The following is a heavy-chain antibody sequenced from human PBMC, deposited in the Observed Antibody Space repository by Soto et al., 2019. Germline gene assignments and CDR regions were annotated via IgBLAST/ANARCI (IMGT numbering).Heavy chain of an antibody. CDR3: ARGGSAIFDY. J-gene: IGHJ4*02. CDR1: GYTLSSYA. Sequence: QVQLVQSGAEVKKPGASVKVSCKASGYTLSSYALHWVRQGPGQRLEWMGWIDAGSSNTKYSQKFQGRVTITRDTSATTAYMERSSLRYEDTAVYFCARGGSAIFDYWGQGTLVIVSS. D-gene: IGHD2-2*01. CDR2: IDAGSSNT. V-gene: IGHV1-3*01.